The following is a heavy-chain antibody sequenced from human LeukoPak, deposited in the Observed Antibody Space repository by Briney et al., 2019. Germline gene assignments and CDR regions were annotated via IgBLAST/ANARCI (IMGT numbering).Heavy chain of an antibody. Sequence: GGSLRLSCAASGFTFSSYAMHWVRQAPGKGLEWVAVMSYDGSNKNYPDSVKGRFTISRDNSKSTLYLQMNSLRAEDTAVYYCARDTYPEYSGHDLYPNYWGQGTQVTVSS. CDR3: ARDTYPEYSGHDLYPNY. CDR1: GFTFSSYA. CDR2: MSYDGSNK. V-gene: IGHV3-30*01. J-gene: IGHJ4*02. D-gene: IGHD5-12*01.